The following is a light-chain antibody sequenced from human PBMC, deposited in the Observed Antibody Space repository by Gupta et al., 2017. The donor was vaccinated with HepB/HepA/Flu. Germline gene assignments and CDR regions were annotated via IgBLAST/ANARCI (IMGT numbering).Light chain of an antibody. CDR3: NSRDSSGNHLV. V-gene: IGLV3-19*01. CDR1: SLRSYY. CDR2: GKN. J-gene: IGLJ2*01. Sequence: TCQGDSLRSYYASWYQQKPGQAPVLVIYGKNNRPSGIPDRFSGSSSGNTASLTITGAQAEDEADYYCNSRDSSGNHLVFGGGTKLTV.